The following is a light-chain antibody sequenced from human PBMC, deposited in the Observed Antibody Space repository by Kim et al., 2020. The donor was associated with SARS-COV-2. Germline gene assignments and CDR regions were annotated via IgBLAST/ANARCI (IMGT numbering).Light chain of an antibody. CDR2: GAS. Sequence: SPGERATLSARASQSVSSSYLAWYQQKPGQAPRLFIYGASSRATGIPDRFSGSGSGTDFTLTISRLEPEDFAVYYCQQYGSSPWTFGQGTKVDIK. CDR3: QQYGSSPWT. V-gene: IGKV3-20*01. CDR1: QSVSSSY. J-gene: IGKJ1*01.